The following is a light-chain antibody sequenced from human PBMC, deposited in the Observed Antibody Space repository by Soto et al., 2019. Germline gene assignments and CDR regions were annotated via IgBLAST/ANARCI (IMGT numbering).Light chain of an antibody. V-gene: IGLV1-40*01. CDR2: GNS. CDR1: SSNIGAGFD. J-gene: IGLJ3*02. Sequence: QSVLTQPPSVSGAPGQRVIFSCTGSSSNIGAGFDVHWYQQLPGKTPKVLIYGNSNRPSGVPDRFSGSKSGTSASLAITGLQADDEATYYCQSYDTSLRGLVFGEGTTLTVL. CDR3: QSYDTSLRGLV.